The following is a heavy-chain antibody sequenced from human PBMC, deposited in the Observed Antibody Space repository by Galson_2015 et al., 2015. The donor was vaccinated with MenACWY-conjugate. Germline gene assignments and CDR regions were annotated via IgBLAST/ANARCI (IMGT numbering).Heavy chain of an antibody. V-gene: IGHV3-7*03. Sequence: SLRLSCAASGFTFSHYWMNWVRQVPGKGLGRVASIKEDGSETYYVDSVRGRFTVSRDNAQDSLYLQMNSLRAEDTAVYYCVQLITLDFWGQGTLVTVSS. CDR1: GFTFSHYW. J-gene: IGHJ4*02. CDR3: VQLITLDF. CDR2: IKEDGSET. D-gene: IGHD3-16*01.